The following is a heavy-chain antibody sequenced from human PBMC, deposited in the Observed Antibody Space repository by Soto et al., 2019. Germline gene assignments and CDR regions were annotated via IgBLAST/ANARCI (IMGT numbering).Heavy chain of an antibody. J-gene: IGHJ5*02. V-gene: IGHV1-18*04. CDR1: GYTFTNYG. D-gene: IGHD6-13*01. CDR2: ISGYNGHT. Sequence: GASVKVSCKASGYTFTNYGSTWVRQAPGEGLEWMGWISGYNGHTNYAQKVQGRVTMTTDTSTSTAYMELRSLRSDDTAVFYCARSGAATGNSLLDPWGQRTLVTVCS. CDR3: ARSGAATGNSLLDP.